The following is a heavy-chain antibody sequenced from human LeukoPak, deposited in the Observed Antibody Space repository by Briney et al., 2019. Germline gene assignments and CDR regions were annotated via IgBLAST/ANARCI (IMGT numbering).Heavy chain of an antibody. CDR3: ARVSRPRGQYYYYGMGV. Sequence: ASVKVSCKASGGTFISYAISWVRQAPGQGLEWMGGIIPIFGTANYAQKFQGRVTITADESTSTAYMELSSLRSEDTAVYYCARVSRPRGQYYYYGMGVWGQGATVTVSS. V-gene: IGHV1-69*13. J-gene: IGHJ6*02. CDR2: IIPIFGTA. CDR1: GGTFISYA.